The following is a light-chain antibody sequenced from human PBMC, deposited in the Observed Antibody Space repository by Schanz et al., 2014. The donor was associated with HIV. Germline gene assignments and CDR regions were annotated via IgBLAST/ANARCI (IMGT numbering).Light chain of an antibody. CDR1: QGISNY. CDR3: QKYNGAPRT. CDR2: SAS. Sequence: DIQMTQSPSYLSASVGDRITITCWASQGISNYLAWYQQKPGRVPKLLIYSASTLQSGVPSRFSGSGSGTDFTLTISSLQPEDVATYYCQKYNGAPRTFGQGTRVDFK. J-gene: IGKJ1*01. V-gene: IGKV1-27*01.